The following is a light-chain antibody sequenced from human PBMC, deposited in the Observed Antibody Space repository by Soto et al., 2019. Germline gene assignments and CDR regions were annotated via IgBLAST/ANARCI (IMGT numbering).Light chain of an antibody. CDR2: EVS. CDR3: SSYAGSNKLEVV. CDR1: SSDVGGYNY. J-gene: IGLJ2*01. Sequence: QSVLTQPPSASGSPGQSVTISCTGTSSDVGGYNYVSWYQQHPGKAPKLMIYEVSKRPSGVPDRFSGSKSGNTASLTVSGLQAEDEADYYCSSYAGSNKLEVVFGGGTKLIVL. V-gene: IGLV2-8*01.